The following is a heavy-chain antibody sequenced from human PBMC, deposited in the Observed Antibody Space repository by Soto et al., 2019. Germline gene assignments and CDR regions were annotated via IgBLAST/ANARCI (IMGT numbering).Heavy chain of an antibody. D-gene: IGHD6-13*01. CDR3: ARARTAAAGLEYFQH. J-gene: IGHJ1*01. Sequence: SETLSLTCTVSGGSISSGGYYWSWIRQHPGKGLEWIGYIYYSGSTYYNPSLKSRVTISVDTSKNQFSLKLSSVTAADTAVYYCARARTAAAGLEYFQHWGQGTLVTVSS. CDR1: GGSISSGGYY. V-gene: IGHV4-31*03. CDR2: IYYSGST.